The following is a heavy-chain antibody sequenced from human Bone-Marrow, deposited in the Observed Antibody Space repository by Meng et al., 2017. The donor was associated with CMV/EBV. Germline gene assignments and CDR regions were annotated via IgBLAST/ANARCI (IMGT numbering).Heavy chain of an antibody. V-gene: IGHV1-2*02. CDR3: ARGYCSSTSCKGYDSSGYYYFDP. Sequence: ASVKVSCKASGYTFTSYDINWVRQAPGQGLEWMGWINPNSGGTNYAQKFQGRVTMTRDTSISTAYMELSRLRSDDTAVYYCARGYCSSTSCKGYDSSGYYYFDPWGQGTLVTVSS. J-gene: IGHJ5*02. CDR2: INPNSGGT. D-gene: IGHD3-22*01. CDR1: GYTFTSYD.